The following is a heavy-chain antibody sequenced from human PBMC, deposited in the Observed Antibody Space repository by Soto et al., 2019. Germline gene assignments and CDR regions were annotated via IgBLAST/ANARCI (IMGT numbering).Heavy chain of an antibody. D-gene: IGHD3-10*01. CDR2: IYYSGST. CDR3: ARNYYGSGSYFWYYYYGMDV. CDR1: GGSISSYY. Sequence: SETLSLTCTVSGGSISSYYWSWIRQPPGKGLEWIGYIYYSGSTNYNPSLKSRVTISVDTSKNQFSLKLSSVTAADTAVYYCARNYYGSGSYFWYYYYGMDVWGQGTTVTVSS. J-gene: IGHJ6*02. V-gene: IGHV4-59*01.